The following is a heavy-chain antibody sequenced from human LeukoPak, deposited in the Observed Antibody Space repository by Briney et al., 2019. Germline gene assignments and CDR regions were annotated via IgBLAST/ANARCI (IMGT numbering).Heavy chain of an antibody. CDR2: IKQDGSEK. J-gene: IGHJ4*02. Sequence: GGSLRLSCAASGFTFSSYWMSWVRQAPGKGLEWVANIKQDGSEKYYVDSVKGRFTISRDNAKNSLYLQMNSLRAEDTAVYYYATDGSSSWFYYSGQGTLVTVSS. V-gene: IGHV3-7*01. CDR3: ATDGSSSWFYY. CDR1: GFTFSSYW. D-gene: IGHD6-13*01.